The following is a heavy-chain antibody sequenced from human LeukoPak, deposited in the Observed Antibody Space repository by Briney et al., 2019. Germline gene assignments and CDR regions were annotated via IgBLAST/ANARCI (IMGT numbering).Heavy chain of an antibody. CDR2: ISFDAISQ. D-gene: IGHD2-8*01. V-gene: IGHV3-30-3*01. J-gene: IGHJ4*02. CDR3: ASDRGGYCTNGVCAGFDY. CDR1: GFTFSSYA. Sequence: GGSLRLSCAASGFTFSSYAMHWVRQAPGKGLERVAVISFDAISQYYADSVKGRFTISRDNSKNTLYLQMNSLRAEDTAVYYCASDRGGYCTNGVCAGFDYWGQGTLVTVSS.